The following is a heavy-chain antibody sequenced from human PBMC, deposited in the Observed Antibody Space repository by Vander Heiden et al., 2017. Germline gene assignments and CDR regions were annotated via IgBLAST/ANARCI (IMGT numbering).Heavy chain of an antibody. V-gene: IGHV1-18*01. CDR2: ISAYNGNT. CDR1: GYTFPSYR. Sequence: VQLVQSGAEVKKPGASVKVSCKASGYTFPSYRTSWVRQAPGQGLEWMGWISAYNGNTNYAQKLQGRVTMTTDTSTSTAYMELRSLRSDDTAVYHCARESVPTSLLRGYYGMDVWGQGTTVTVSS. J-gene: IGHJ6*02. D-gene: IGHD4-4*01. CDR3: ARESVPTSLLRGYYGMDV.